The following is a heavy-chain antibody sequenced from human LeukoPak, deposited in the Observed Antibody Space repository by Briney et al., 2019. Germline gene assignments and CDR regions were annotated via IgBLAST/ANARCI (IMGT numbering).Heavy chain of an antibody. D-gene: IGHD2-8*02. V-gene: IGHV3-23*01. CDR2: ISGSGVST. CDR3: ARKLVGDY. Sequence: GGSLRLSCAASGFTFSSYAMNGVGQAPGKGLEWVSAISGSGVSTYYADSVKGRFTISRDNSKNTLYLQINSLRAEDTAVYYCARKLVGDYWGQGTLVTVSS. CDR1: GFTFSSYA. J-gene: IGHJ4*02.